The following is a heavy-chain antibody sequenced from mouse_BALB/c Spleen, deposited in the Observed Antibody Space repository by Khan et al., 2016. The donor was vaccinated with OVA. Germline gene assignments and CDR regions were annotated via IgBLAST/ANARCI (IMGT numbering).Heavy chain of an antibody. D-gene: IGHD1-1*01. CDR2: ISPGSGDT. CDR3: ARHGSTSWFAY. Sequence: QVQLQQSGAELARPGASVKLSCKASGYTFTDYYINWVKQRTGQGLEWIGEISPGSGDTYYNERFKGKATPTADKSSSTAYMQLSSLTSEASAVYYCARHGSTSWFAYWGQGTLVTVSA. CDR1: GYTFTDYY. V-gene: IGHV1-77*01. J-gene: IGHJ3*01.